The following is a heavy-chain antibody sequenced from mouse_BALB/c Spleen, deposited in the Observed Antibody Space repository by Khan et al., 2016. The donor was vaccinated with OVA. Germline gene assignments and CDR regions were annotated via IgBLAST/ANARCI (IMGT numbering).Heavy chain of an antibody. V-gene: IGHV1S81*02. CDR3: TRSGWAAFAY. D-gene: IGHD1-1*02. CDR1: GYTFTSYY. Sequence: QVQLQQSGAELVKPGASVKLSCKASGYTFTSYYIYWVKQRPGQGLEWIGGINPSNGGTYFNEKFESKATLTVDKSSSTAFMQVSSLTSEDSAVYYWTRSGWAAFAYWGQGTLVTVSA. J-gene: IGHJ3*01. CDR2: INPSNGGT.